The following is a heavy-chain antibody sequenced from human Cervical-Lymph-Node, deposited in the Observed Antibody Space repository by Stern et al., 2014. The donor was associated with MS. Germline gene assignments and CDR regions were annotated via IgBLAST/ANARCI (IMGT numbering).Heavy chain of an antibody. Sequence: EVQLVESGGDLVQPGGSLRLSCTASGFTFSTYWMHWVRQAPGKGLEWVSRINGDRSRTSYADSVKGRFTISRDNAKNTLYVQMNSLRVEDTAVYYCARAHVDTWDWFDPWGQGTLVTVSS. V-gene: IGHV3-74*02. D-gene: IGHD5-18*01. CDR1: GFTFSTYW. CDR3: ARAHVDTWDWFDP. J-gene: IGHJ5*02. CDR2: INGDRSRT.